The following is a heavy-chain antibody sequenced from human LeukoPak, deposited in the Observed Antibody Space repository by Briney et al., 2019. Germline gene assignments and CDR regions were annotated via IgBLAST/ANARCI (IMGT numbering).Heavy chain of an antibody. J-gene: IGHJ4*02. Sequence: SETLSLTXXXXXXXXXGYYWSWIRQXPGKGLEWIGEINHSGSTNYNPSLKSRVTISVDTSKNQFSLKLSSVTAADTAVYYCARGIPRSALYFDYWGQGTLVTVSS. V-gene: IGHV4-34*01. CDR3: ARGIPRSALYFDY. D-gene: IGHD2-15*01. CDR1: XXXXXGYY. CDR2: INHSGST.